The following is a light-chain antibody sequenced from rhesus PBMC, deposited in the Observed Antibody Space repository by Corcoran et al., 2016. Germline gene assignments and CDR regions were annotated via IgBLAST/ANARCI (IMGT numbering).Light chain of an antibody. J-gene: IGKJ1*01. CDR3: QQYNSAPST. CDR1: QGISSW. V-gene: IGKV1-21*01. CDR2: KAS. Sequence: DIQMTQSPSSLSASVGDRVTITCRASQGISSWVAWYQQTPGKAPKLFIYKASRLHRGVPSRFSGSGSGTDCTRTINSLQPEDFATYYCQQYNSAPSTFGQGTKVEIK.